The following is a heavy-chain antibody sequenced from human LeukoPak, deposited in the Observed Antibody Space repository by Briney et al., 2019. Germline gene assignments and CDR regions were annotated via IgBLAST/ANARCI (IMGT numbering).Heavy chain of an antibody. V-gene: IGHV3-30*04. CDR1: GFTFSSYA. CDR3: AELGITMIGGV. J-gene: IGHJ6*04. Sequence: GGSLRLSCAASGFTFSSYAMHWVRQAPGKWLEWVAVISYDGSNKYYADSVKGRFTISRDNSKNTLYLQMNSLRAEDTAVYYCAELGITMIGGVWGKGTTVTISS. D-gene: IGHD3-10*02. CDR2: ISYDGSNK.